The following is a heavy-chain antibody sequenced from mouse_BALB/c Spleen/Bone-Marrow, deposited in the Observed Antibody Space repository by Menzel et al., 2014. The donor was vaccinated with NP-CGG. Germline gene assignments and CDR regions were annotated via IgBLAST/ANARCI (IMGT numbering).Heavy chain of an antibody. V-gene: IGHV1-31*01. Sequence: VQLKESGPELVKPGASVKISCKASGYSFTGYYMHWVKQSHVKSLEWIGRINPYNGATSYNQNFKDKASLTVDKSSGTAYMELHSLTSEDSAVYYCARDEDYYGSTDFDYWGQGTTLTVSS. CDR3: ARDEDYYGSTDFDY. CDR1: GYSFTGYY. D-gene: IGHD1-1*01. J-gene: IGHJ2*01. CDR2: INPYNGAT.